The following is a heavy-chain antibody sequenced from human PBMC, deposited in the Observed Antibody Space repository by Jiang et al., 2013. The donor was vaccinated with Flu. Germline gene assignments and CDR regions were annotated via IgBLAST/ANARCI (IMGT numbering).Heavy chain of an antibody. D-gene: IGHD6-13*01. Sequence: QLVESGGGLVQPGGSLRLSCAASGFTFGSYAMSWVRQAPGKGLEWVSTIGTNGRSTYYADSVKGRFTISRDTSKNTLYLQMNSLRAEDTAVYYCADPPYSTYWGQGTLVTVSS. J-gene: IGHJ4*02. CDR1: GFTFGSYA. V-gene: IGHV3-23*04. CDR3: ADPPYSTY. CDR2: IGTNGRST.